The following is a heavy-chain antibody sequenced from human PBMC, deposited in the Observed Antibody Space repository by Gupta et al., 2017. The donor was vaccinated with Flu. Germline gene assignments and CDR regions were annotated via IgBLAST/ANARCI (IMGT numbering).Heavy chain of an antibody. CDR2: IYWDDDK. D-gene: IGHD6-19*01. CDR1: GFSLSTSGVG. J-gene: IGHJ4*02. V-gene: IGHV2-5*02. Sequence: QITLKESGPTLVKPTQTLTLTCPFSGFSLSTSGVGVGWIRQPPGKALEWLALIYWDDDKRYSPSLKSRLTITKDTSKNQVVLTMTNMDPVDTATYYCGHRREWGSGWPLFDYWGQGTLVTVSS. CDR3: GHRREWGSGWPLFDY.